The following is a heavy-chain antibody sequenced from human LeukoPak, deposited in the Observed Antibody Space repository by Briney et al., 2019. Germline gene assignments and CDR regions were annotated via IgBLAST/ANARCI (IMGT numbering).Heavy chain of an antibody. J-gene: IGHJ3*02. V-gene: IGHV3-48*03. CDR3: AREGSYLDAFDI. CDR1: GFTFSSFE. Sequence: GGSLRLSCAASGFTFSSFEMNWVRQAPGKGLEWISYISNSGGTIYYPDSVKGRFTISRDNAKNSLYLQMNSLRAEDTALYYCAREGSYLDAFDIWGQGTMVTVSS. D-gene: IGHD1-26*01. CDR2: ISNSGGTI.